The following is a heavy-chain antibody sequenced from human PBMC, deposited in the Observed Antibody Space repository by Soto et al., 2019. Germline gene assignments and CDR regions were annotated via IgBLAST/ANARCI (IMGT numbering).Heavy chain of an antibody. D-gene: IGHD3-10*01. CDR2: INRSRST. J-gene: IGHJ4*02. CDR1: GESFSGCD. CDR3: SRSIIREVAFDS. Sequence: SETLSLTWAVYGESFSGCDWSWIRQPPGKGLEWIGEINRSRSTNHNPSLKRRVTISVDKSKKQFSLKLASVTAADTAVYYCSRSIIREVAFDSWGQGTLVTVSS. V-gene: IGHV4-34*06.